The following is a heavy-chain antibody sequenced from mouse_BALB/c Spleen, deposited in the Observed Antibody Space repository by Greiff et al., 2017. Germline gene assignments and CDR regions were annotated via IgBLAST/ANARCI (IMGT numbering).Heavy chain of an antibody. Sequence: EVQVVESGGGLVQPGGSLKLSCAASGFTFSSYTMSWVRQTPEKRLEWVAYISNGGGSTYYPDTVKGRFTISRDNAKNTLYLQMSSLKSEDTAMYYCARHKGYYDWFAYWGQGTLVTVSA. J-gene: IGHJ3*01. CDR2: ISNGGGST. CDR3: ARHKGYYDWFAY. V-gene: IGHV5-12-2*01. D-gene: IGHD1-1*01. CDR1: GFTFSSYT.